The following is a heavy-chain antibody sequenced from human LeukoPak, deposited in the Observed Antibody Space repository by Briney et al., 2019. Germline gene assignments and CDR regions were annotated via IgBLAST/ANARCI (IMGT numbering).Heavy chain of an antibody. J-gene: IGHJ4*02. V-gene: IGHV3-49*04. CDR2: IRSKASSGTT. CDR3: TRGYVDSAMVFDY. Sequence: GGSLRLSCTGSGFTFGDYGMSWVRQAPGKGLEWVSFIRSKASSGTTEYAASVKDRFTISRDDSKGIAYLQMNSLQTADTAVYYCTRGYVDSAMVFDYWGQGTLVTVSS. D-gene: IGHD5-18*01. CDR1: GFTFGDYG.